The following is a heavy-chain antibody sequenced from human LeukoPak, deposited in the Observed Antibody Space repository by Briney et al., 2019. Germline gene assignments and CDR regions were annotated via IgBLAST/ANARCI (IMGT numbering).Heavy chain of an antibody. J-gene: IGHJ4*02. V-gene: IGHV3-23*01. CDR3: ARDDYFYFDY. CDR2: ISGSGAYT. CDR1: GFTFSSYA. Sequence: PGGSLRLSCAASGFTFSSYAMSWVRQAPGKGLEWVSTISGSGAYTYYADSVKGRLTISRDNAKNTLYLQMNSLRAEDTAVYYCARDDYFYFDYWGQGTLVTVSS. D-gene: IGHD2/OR15-2a*01.